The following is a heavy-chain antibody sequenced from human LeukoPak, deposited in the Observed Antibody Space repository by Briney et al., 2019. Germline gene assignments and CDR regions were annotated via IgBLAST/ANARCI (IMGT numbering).Heavy chain of an antibody. CDR1: GFTFSSYT. CDR3: TRDHVVGYANWFGP. Sequence: PGESLRLSCTASGFTFSSYTMHWVRQAPGKGLEWVSSISGTTSYIYYVDSVKGRFTISRDNAKDSLYLQMNSLRAEDTAIYYCTRDHVVGYANWFGPWDQGTLVSVSS. V-gene: IGHV3-21*01. D-gene: IGHD5-12*01. J-gene: IGHJ5*02. CDR2: ISGTTSYI.